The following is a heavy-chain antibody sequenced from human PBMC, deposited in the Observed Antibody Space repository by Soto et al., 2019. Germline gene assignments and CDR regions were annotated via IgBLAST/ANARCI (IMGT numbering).Heavy chain of an antibody. J-gene: IGHJ6*02. CDR2: IKQDGSEK. CDR3: ARADSGYAHGYYYYGMDV. Sequence: SGFTFSSYWMSWVRQAPGKGLEWVANIKQDGSEKYYADSVKGRFTISRDNAKNSLYLQMNSLRAEDTAVYYCARADSGYAHGYYYYGMDVWGQGTTVTVS. D-gene: IGHD5-12*01. CDR1: GFTFSSYW. V-gene: IGHV3-7*01.